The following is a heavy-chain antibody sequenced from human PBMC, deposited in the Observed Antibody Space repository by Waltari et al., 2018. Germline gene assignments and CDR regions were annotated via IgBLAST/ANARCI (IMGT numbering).Heavy chain of an antibody. CDR1: GFTFSSYA. Sequence: EVQLVESGGGLVQPGGPLRPSCAASGFTFSSYAMSWARQAPGKGLEWVSAISGSGGSTYYADSVKGRFTISRDNSKNTLYLQMNSLRAEDTAVYYCAKAYTTMVRGAVDYWGQGTLVTVSS. CDR2: ISGSGGST. CDR3: AKAYTTMVRGAVDY. J-gene: IGHJ4*02. V-gene: IGHV3-23*04. D-gene: IGHD3-10*01.